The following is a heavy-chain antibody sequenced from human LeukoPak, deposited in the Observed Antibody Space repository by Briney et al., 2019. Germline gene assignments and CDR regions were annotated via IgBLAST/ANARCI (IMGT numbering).Heavy chain of an antibody. CDR3: SPIGAGY. Sequence: GGSLRLSCVASGITFTGNWHWVRQAPGKGLVGVSLIRSDGSSTSYADSVKGRFTISRDSAKNTLYLQMNSLRVEDTAVYYCSPIGAGYWGQGTLVTVSS. V-gene: IGHV3-74*01. CDR2: IRSDGSST. J-gene: IGHJ4*02. CDR1: GITFTGNW. D-gene: IGHD4/OR15-4a*01.